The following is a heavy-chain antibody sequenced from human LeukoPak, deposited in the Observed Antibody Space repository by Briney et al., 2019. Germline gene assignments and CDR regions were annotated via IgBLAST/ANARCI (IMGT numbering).Heavy chain of an antibody. CDR1: GFTFDDYG. D-gene: IGHD3-10*01. CDR2: INWNGAST. V-gene: IGHV3-20*04. J-gene: IGHJ6*03. Sequence: PGGSLRLSCAASGFTFDDYGMNWVRQVPGKGLEWVSGINWNGASTGYADSVKGRFTISRDNAKNSLYLQMNSLRADDTALYYCARGIWTGGHLRSPHYYYYYMDVWGKGTTVTVSS. CDR3: ARGIWTGGHLRSPHYYYYYMDV.